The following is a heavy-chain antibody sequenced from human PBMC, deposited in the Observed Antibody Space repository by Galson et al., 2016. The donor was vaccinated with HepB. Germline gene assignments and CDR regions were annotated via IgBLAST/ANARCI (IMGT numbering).Heavy chain of an antibody. CDR1: GYTFISYV. J-gene: IGHJ1*01. V-gene: IGHV1-3*01. CDR3: ARSPTGFCSRTKCYGFNSLDR. D-gene: IGHD2-2*03. Sequence: SVKVSCKASGYTFISYVIQWVRQAPGHRLEWMGWINAGNGNTKYSQKFQGRVIIDRDTSASTAYMELSSLRPEDTAIYYCARSPTGFCSRTKCYGFNSLDRGGGGTPLTVSS. CDR2: INAGNGNT.